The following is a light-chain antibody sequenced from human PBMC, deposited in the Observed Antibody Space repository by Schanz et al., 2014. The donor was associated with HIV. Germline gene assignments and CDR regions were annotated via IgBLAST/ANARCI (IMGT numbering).Light chain of an antibody. J-gene: IGLJ2*01. CDR1: TGAVTSGHF. CDR2: GTN. CDR3: LLSYSAARQVV. V-gene: IGLV7-46*01. Sequence: QAVVTQEPSLTVPPGGTVTLTCGSSTGAVTSGHFPYRFQQKPGQAPKTLIHGTNNRHSWTPARFSASLVGGKAALTLSGAQPEDEADYYCLLSYSAARQVVFGGGTKLTVL.